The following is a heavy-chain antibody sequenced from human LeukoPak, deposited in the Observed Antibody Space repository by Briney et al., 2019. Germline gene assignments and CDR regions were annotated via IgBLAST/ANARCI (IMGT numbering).Heavy chain of an antibody. CDR1: GGSISSYY. V-gene: IGHV4-59*01. J-gene: IGHJ5*02. CDR3: ARDLSPMVRGVIIHNWFDP. CDR2: IYYSGNS. D-gene: IGHD3-10*01. Sequence: SETLSLTCTVSGGSISSYYWNWIRQPPGKGLEWIGYIYYSGNSNYNPSLRSRVTISIDTSKNLFSLKLSSVTAADTAVYYCARDLSPMVRGVIIHNWFDPWGQGTLVTVSS.